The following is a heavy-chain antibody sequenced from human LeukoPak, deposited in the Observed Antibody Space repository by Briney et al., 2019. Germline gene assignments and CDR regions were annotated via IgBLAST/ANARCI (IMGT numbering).Heavy chain of an antibody. CDR2: ISGSSTYI. CDR3: ARDTSSTSCLPCYYYMDV. CDR1: GFTLNSYT. J-gene: IGHJ6*03. D-gene: IGHD2-2*01. V-gene: IGHV3-21*01. Sequence: GGSLRLSCAASGFTLNSYTMNWVRQAPGRGLEWVSSISGSSTYIYYADSLKGRFTISRDNAKNSLYLQMNSLRAEDTAVYYCARDTSSTSCLPCYYYMDVWGKGTTVTVSS.